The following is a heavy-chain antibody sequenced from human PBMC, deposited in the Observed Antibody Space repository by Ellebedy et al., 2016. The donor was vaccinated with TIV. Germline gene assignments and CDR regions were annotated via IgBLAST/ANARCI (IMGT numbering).Heavy chain of an antibody. J-gene: IGHJ5*02. D-gene: IGHD3-9*01. CDR2: ISNSGRT. CDR1: GGSINNYY. V-gene: IGHV4-59*01. CDR3: ARGLTGYLNWFDP. Sequence: MPSETLSLTCTVSGGSINNYYWSWIRQAPGKGLEWIGYISNSGRTNYNPSLNTRVTISVDTSKNQFSLNLNSITAADTAVYYCARGLTGYLNWFDPWGQGILVTVSS.